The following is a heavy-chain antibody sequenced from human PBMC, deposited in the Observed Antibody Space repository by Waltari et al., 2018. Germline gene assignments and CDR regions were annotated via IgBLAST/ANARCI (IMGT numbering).Heavy chain of an antibody. CDR3: ARDTRYGDYVGIDY. J-gene: IGHJ4*02. Sequence: EVQLVESGGGLVQPGRSLRLSCAASGFTFDDYAMHWVRQVPGKGPEWVSGISWNSGSIGYADSVKGRFTISRDNAKNSLYLQMNSLRAEDMAVYYCARDTRYGDYVGIDYWGQGTLVTVSS. CDR2: ISWNSGSI. V-gene: IGHV3-9*03. D-gene: IGHD4-17*01. CDR1: GFTFDDYA.